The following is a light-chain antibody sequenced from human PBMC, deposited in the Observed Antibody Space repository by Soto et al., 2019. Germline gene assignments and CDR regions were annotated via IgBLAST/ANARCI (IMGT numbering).Light chain of an antibody. J-gene: IGKJ3*01. Sequence: DIPMTQSPSTLSASVGDRVTITCRASQNIRHYLAWYQQKPGEAPKLLIYDVSTLESGVPSRFGGSGSGTEFSLTITSLQPDDFATYYCQQYNSYTTFGPGTKVHIK. V-gene: IGKV1-5*01. CDR2: DVS. CDR1: QNIRHY. CDR3: QQYNSYTT.